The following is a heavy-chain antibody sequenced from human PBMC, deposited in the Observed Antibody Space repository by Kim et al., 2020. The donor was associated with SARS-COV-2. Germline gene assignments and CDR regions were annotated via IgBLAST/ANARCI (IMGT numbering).Heavy chain of an antibody. D-gene: IGHD2-15*01. V-gene: IGHV4-4*07. CDR1: GGSISSYY. Sequence: SETLSLTCTVSGGSISSYYWSWIRQPAGKGLEWIGRIYTSGSTNYNPSLKSRVTMSVDTSKNQFSLKLSSVTAADTAVYYCARGEYGYCSGGSCYSNIYYYGMDVWGQGTTVTVSS. CDR2: IYTSGST. J-gene: IGHJ6*02. CDR3: ARGEYGYCSGGSCYSNIYYYGMDV.